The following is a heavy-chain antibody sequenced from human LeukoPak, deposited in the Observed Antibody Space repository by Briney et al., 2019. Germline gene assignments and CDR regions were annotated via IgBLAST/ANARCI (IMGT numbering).Heavy chain of an antibody. J-gene: IGHJ4*02. CDR3: ARMKPISGSYDY. CDR2: INPNSGDT. Sequence: ASVKVSCKASGYTFTDYYMHWVRQAPGQGLEWMGWINPNSGDTNYAQNFQGRVTMTRDTSISTAYMELSTLRSDDTAVYYCARMKPISGSYDYWGQGTLVTVSS. CDR1: GYTFTDYY. D-gene: IGHD3-22*01. V-gene: IGHV1-2*02.